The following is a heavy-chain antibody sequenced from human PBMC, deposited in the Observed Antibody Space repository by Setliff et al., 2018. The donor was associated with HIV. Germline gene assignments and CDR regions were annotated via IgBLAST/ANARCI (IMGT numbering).Heavy chain of an antibody. CDR3: ARDRASSGYYARFDH. V-gene: IGHV3-21*01. CDR2: ISYDSRFI. D-gene: IGHD3-22*01. CDR1: GFTFSNYN. J-gene: IGHJ4*02. Sequence: GGSLRLSCAASGFTFSNYNMNWVRQAPGKGLEWVSSISYDSRFIYHADSMKGRFTISRYNAKKLVYLQMTSLRAEDTAIYYCARDRASSGYYARFDHWGQGTLVTVSS.